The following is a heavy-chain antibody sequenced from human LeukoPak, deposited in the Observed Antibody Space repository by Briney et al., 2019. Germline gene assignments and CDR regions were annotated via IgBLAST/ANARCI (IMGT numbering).Heavy chain of an antibody. CDR1: GFTFSGSA. Sequence: GGSLRLSCAASGFTFSGSAMHWVRQASGKGLEWVGRIRSKANSYATAYAASVKGRCTISRDDSKNTAYLQMSSLKTEDTAVYYCTRHVENGIRWGQGTLVTVSS. CDR3: TRHVENGIR. D-gene: IGHD5-24*01. V-gene: IGHV3-73*01. J-gene: IGHJ4*02. CDR2: IRSKANSYAT.